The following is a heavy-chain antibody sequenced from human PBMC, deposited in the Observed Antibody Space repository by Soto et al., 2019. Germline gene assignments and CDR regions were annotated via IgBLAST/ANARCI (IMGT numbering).Heavy chain of an antibody. D-gene: IGHD1-26*01. J-gene: IGHJ4*02. CDR3: ARSGSYSWLPY. V-gene: IGHV3-23*01. CDR1: GFTFSSFA. Sequence: VGSLRLSCAASGFTFSSFAVSWVRQAPGKGLEWVSSISPNVGSTYYADSVKGRFTISRDNSKNTLYLQMNSLRAEDTAIYYCARSGSYSWLPYWGQGTPVTVSS. CDR2: ISPNVGST.